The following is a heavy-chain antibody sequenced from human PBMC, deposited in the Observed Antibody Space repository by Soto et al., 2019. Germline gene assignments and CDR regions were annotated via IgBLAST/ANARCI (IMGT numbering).Heavy chain of an antibody. J-gene: IGHJ6*02. CDR3: ATGGHNDGYNFYHGMDV. CDR1: GGIFTNNA. CDR2: VIPLFDTA. Sequence: QVQVVQSGAEVKKPGSSVKVSCKVSGGIFTNNAISWVRQAPGQGLEWLGGVIPLFDTAYYAQIFRGRLMISADGDKTTDYMELSGLTSADTAVYFCATGGHNDGYNFYHGMDVWGQGTTVTVS. D-gene: IGHD3-16*01. V-gene: IGHV1-69*01.